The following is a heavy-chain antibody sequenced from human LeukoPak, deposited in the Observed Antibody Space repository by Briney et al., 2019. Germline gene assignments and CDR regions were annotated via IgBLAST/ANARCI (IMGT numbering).Heavy chain of an antibody. CDR1: GGSFSGYY. Sequence: SETLSLTCAVYGGSFSGYYWNWIRQSPGKGLEWIGDINHSGSTNYNPSLKSRVTISVDRSKNQFSLKLSSVTAADTAVYYCARADYYYESRGYFDYWGQGTLVTVSS. D-gene: IGHD3-22*01. CDR3: ARADYYYESRGYFDY. J-gene: IGHJ4*02. V-gene: IGHV4-34*01. CDR2: INHSGST.